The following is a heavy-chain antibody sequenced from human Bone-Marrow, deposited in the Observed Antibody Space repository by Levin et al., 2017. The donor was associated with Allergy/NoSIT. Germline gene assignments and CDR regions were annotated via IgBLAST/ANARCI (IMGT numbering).Heavy chain of an antibody. J-gene: IGHJ4*02. V-gene: IGHV3-53*01. CDR1: GFTISSNY. CDR3: ARGYGTTWRYCDS. CDR2: IHSSGST. D-gene: IGHD4-11*01. Sequence: GESLKISCAASGFTISSNYMNWVRQAPGKGLEWVSVIHSSGSTFYADSVKGRFTISRDDSKNTLSLQMNSLRTDDTAVYYCARGYGTTWRYCDSWGQGTLVTVSS.